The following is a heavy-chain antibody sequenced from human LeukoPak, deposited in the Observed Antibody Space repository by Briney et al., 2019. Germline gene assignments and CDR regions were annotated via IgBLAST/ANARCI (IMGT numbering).Heavy chain of an antibody. CDR2: IRGSGGST. CDR3: AKELRYTWGTGITMIAGAFAI. Sequence: GGSLRLSCAVSGFTFSSVSTSWVRQVAGKVLEWVSAIRGSGGSTNYADASKGRFTISRDNSKNTLYLQMNSLRAEDTAVYYCAKELRYTWGTGITMIAGAFAIWGQGKMVTVSS. CDR1: GFTFSSVS. D-gene: IGHD3-22*01. J-gene: IGHJ3*02. V-gene: IGHV3-23*01.